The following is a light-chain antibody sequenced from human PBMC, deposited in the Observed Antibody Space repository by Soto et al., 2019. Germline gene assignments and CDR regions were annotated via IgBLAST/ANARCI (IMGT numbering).Light chain of an antibody. CDR1: QDIKNY. Sequence: DIQMTQSPSSLSASVGDRVTITCQASQDIKNYLNWYQQKPGKAPKLLIYAASRLQSGVPTRFSGSGSGTDFTLTISRLEPEDFAVYYCQQYGSSGTFGQGTKVDIK. CDR3: QQYGSSGT. CDR2: AAS. J-gene: IGKJ1*01. V-gene: IGKV1-39*01.